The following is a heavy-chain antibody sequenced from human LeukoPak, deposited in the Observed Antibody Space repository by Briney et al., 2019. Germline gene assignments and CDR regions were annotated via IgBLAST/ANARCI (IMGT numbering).Heavy chain of an antibody. V-gene: IGHV4-34*01. CDR2: INHSGST. CDR3: ARHVANVRWGVNPRWFVP. CDR1: GGSFSGYY. J-gene: IGHJ5*02. D-gene: IGHD3-10*02. Sequence: SETLSLTCAVYGGSFSGYYWSWIRQPPAKGLEWIGEINHSGSTNYNPSLKSRVNISVDMSKHQFSPKLSSVTAADAAVYYCARHVANVRWGVNPRWFVPGGQGTLVTVSS.